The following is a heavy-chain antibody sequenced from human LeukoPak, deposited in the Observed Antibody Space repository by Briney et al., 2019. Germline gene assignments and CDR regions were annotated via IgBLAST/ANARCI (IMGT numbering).Heavy chain of an antibody. CDR1: GYTFTSYG. J-gene: IGHJ4*02. D-gene: IGHD6-13*01. CDR3: ARDAYSSSWYLVHRSRYYFDY. Sequence: ASVKVSCKASGYTFTSYGISWVRQAPGQGLEWMGWISAYKGNTNYAQKLQGRVTMTTDTSTSTAYMELRSLRSDDTAVYYCARDAYSSSWYLVHRSRYYFDYWGQGTLVTVSS. CDR2: ISAYKGNT. V-gene: IGHV1-18*01.